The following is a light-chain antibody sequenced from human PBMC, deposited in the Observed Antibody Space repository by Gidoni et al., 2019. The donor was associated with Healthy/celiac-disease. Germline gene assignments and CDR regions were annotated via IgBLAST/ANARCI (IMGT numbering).Light chain of an antibody. Sequence: EIVLTQSPGTLSLSAGERATLSCRASPRVSSSYLAWYQQKPGQAPRLHIYGGSSRATGNPDRFSGSGSGTDFTLSSSRLEHEEFAVYYGQRYGSSRTFXXXTKVEIK. V-gene: IGKV3-20*01. CDR1: PRVSSSY. J-gene: IGKJ1*01. CDR2: GGS. CDR3: QRYGSSRT.